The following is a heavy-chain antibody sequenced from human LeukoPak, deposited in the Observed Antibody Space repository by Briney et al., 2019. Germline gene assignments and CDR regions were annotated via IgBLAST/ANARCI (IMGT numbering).Heavy chain of an antibody. CDR1: GFTFSTYW. Sequence: GGSLRLSCEASGFTFSTYWMSWVRQAPGKGLEWVANIKQDGSEKYYVDSVKGRFTISRDNAKNSLYLQMNSLRAEDTAVYYCATEQLWLLGYYYMDVWGKGTTVTISS. V-gene: IGHV3-7*01. CDR3: ATEQLWLLGYYYMDV. D-gene: IGHD5-18*01. J-gene: IGHJ6*03. CDR2: IKQDGSEK.